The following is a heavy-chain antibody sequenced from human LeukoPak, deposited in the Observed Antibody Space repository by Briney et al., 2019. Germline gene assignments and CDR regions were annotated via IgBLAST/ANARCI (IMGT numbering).Heavy chain of an antibody. Sequence: ASVKVSCMASRYTFTGYYMDWVRQAPGQGLEWMGWINPNSGGTNYAQKFQGRVTMTRDTSISTAYMELNRLRSDDTAVYYCARVPGIAAAGTFYWGQGTLVTVSS. CDR3: ARVPGIAAAGTFY. CDR2: INPNSGGT. D-gene: IGHD6-13*01. CDR1: RYTFTGYY. J-gene: IGHJ4*02. V-gene: IGHV1-2*02.